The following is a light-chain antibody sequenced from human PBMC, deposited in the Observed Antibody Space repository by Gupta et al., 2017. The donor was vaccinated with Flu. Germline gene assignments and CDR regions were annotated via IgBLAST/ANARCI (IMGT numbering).Light chain of an antibody. CDR2: SAS. V-gene: IGKV6-21*02. CDR3: QQSSSLPQA. Sequence: PDFHAVTPKEKVTITCRASQSVGTDLHWYQQKPEQSPKLLIKSASQSSSGVPSRFSGSGSETDFTLTIDGLEVEDAATYYCQQSSSLPQAFGQGTKVEIK. J-gene: IGKJ1*01. CDR1: QSVGTD.